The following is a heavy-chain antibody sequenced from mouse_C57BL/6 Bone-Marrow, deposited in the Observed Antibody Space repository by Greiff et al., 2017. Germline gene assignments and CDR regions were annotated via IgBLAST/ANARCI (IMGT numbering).Heavy chain of an antibody. CDR2: IYPGSGNT. CDR1: GYTFTDYY. V-gene: IGHV1-76*01. J-gene: IGHJ2*01. D-gene: IGHD3-2*02. CDR3: ARRGSSGTFDY. Sequence: QVQLQQSGAELVRPGASVKLSCKASGYTFTDYYINWVKQRPGQGLEWLARIYPGSGNTYYNEKLEGKATLSAEKSSSPAYMQLSSLTSEISAVSFFARRGSSGTFDYWGQGTTLTVSS.